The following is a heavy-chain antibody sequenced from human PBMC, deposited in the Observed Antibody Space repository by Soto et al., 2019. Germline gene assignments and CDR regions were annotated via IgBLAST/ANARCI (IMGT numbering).Heavy chain of an antibody. Sequence: EVQLLESGGGLVQPGGSLRLSCAASGFTFRNYVMSWVRQAPGMGLGWVSSVPDSGGIRYYADSVKGRFTISRDNTNNTLFLQMISLRAEDTAVYYCAEETGPEDYWGQGTLVTVSS. CDR2: VPDSGGIR. CDR3: AEETGPEDY. J-gene: IGHJ4*02. CDR1: GFTFRNYV. V-gene: IGHV3-23*01.